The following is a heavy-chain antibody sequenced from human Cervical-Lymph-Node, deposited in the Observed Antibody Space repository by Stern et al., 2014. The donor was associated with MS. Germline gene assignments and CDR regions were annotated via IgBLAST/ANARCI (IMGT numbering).Heavy chain of an antibody. Sequence: QVQLVESGGGVVQPGRSLRLSCAASGFTLRSYTMHWVRQAPGKGLEWVAIISYDGSKKNYADSVKGRFTISRDNSKNTLYLQMNNLRADDTAVYYCARDRGSDGWNLVDYWGQGTLVTVSS. CDR1: GFTLRSYT. CDR3: ARDRGSDGWNLVDY. CDR2: ISYDGSKK. J-gene: IGHJ4*02. D-gene: IGHD5-24*01. V-gene: IGHV3-30-3*01.